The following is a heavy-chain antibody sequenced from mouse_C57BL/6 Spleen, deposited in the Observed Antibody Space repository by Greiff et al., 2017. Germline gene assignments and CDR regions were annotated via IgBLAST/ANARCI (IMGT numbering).Heavy chain of an antibody. CDR2: ISSGGSYT. D-gene: IGHD1-1*01. Sequence: DVQLVESGGDLVKPGGSLKLSCAASGFTFSSYGMSLFRQTPDKRLEWVATISSGGSYTYYPDSVKGRFTISRDNAKNTLYLQMSSLKSEDTAMYYCARHGPITTVVDYAMDYWGQGTSVTVSS. V-gene: IGHV5-6*01. J-gene: IGHJ4*01. CDR1: GFTFSSYG. CDR3: ARHGPITTVVDYAMDY.